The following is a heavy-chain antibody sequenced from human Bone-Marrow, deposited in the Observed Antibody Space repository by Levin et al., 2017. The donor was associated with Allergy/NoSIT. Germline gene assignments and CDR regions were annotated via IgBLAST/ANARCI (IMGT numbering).Heavy chain of an antibody. V-gene: IGHV3-11*01. J-gene: IGHJ6*02. CDR2: ISSSGSTI. CDR1: GFTFSDYY. D-gene: IGHD3-10*01. Sequence: GGSLRLSCAASGFTFSDYYMSWIRQAPGKGLEWVSYISSSGSTIYYADSVKGRFTISRDNAKNSLYLQMNSLRAEDTAVYYCARTLYTTVRGVIPPRYYYYGMDVWGQGTTVTVSS. CDR3: ARTLYTTVRGVIPPRYYYYGMDV.